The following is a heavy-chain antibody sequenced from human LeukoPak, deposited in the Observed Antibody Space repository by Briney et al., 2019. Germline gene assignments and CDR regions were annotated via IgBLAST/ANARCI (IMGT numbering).Heavy chain of an antibody. CDR1: GGSISSYY. Sequence: SETLSLTCTVSGGSISSYYWSWIRQPPGKGLEWIGYIYYSGSTNYNPSLKSRVTISVDTSKNQFSLKLSSVTAADTAVYYCARGVRDIVVVPAAIHFDYWGQGTLVTVSS. J-gene: IGHJ4*02. CDR2: IYYSGST. CDR3: ARGVRDIVVVPAAIHFDY. V-gene: IGHV4-59*01. D-gene: IGHD2-2*01.